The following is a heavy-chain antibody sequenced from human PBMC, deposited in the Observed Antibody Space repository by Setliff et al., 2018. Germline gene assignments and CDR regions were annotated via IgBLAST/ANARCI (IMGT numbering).Heavy chain of an antibody. V-gene: IGHV1-2*02. J-gene: IGHJ3*02. CDR2: IDPNSRST. Sequence: ASVKVSCKASGYTFTDYYIHWVRQAPGQGLEWMGWIDPNSRSTHYAQKFQGRVSMTRDTSISTAYVELSSLRSEDTAVYYCAREVLPLVREEAFYIWGQGTMVTVSS. CDR3: AREVLPLVREEAFYI. CDR1: GYTFTDYY. D-gene: IGHD2-2*01.